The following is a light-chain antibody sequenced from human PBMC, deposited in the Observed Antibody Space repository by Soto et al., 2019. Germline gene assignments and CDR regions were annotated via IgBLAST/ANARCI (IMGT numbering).Light chain of an antibody. CDR2: GAS. J-gene: IGKJ2*01. Sequence: EIVMTQSPATLSVSPGERATLSCRASQSVSSNLAWYQQKPGQAPRLLIYGASTRATGIPDRFSGSGSGTDFTLTISRLEPEYFAVYYCQQYGSSPYTFGQGTKVDIK. V-gene: IGKV3-20*01. CDR3: QQYGSSPYT. CDR1: QSVSSN.